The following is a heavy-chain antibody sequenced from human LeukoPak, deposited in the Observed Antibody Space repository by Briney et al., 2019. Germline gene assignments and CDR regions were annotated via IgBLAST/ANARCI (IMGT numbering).Heavy chain of an antibody. CDR2: TNPNTGVT. J-gene: IGHJ4*02. Sequence: ASVRVSCKASGYTFTDYYLHWVRQAPGQGFECMGWTNPNTGVTDYAHKFQGRVTMTRDTSISTAYMELSSLKSDDTAVYYCARDTVAWDFDFWGQGTLVTVSS. V-gene: IGHV1-2*07. CDR1: GYTFTDYY. D-gene: IGHD4-23*01. CDR3: ARDTVAWDFDF.